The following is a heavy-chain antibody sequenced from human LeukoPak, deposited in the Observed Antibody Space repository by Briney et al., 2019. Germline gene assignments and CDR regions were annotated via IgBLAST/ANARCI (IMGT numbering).Heavy chain of an antibody. CDR1: GYSFTYYW. Sequence: GESLKISCKGSGYSFTYYWIGWVRQMPGKGLEWMGIIHPGDSVTRYSPSFQGQVTIPADKSIRTAYLQWTSLRASDTAMYYCARVSNLGADGDWFDPWGQGTMVTVSS. CDR2: IHPGDSVT. V-gene: IGHV5-51*01. J-gene: IGHJ5*02. CDR3: ARVSNLGADGDWFDP. D-gene: IGHD6-13*01.